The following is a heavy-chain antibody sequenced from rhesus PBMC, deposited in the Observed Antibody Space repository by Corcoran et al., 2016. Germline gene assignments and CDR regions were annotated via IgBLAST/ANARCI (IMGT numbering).Heavy chain of an antibody. CDR3: ARSANYYDSDY. D-gene: IGHD3-28*01. CDR1: GFSLSTSGMG. CDR2: IYWNDDK. Sequence: QRTLKESGPALVKPTQTLTLTCTFSGFSLSTSGMGVGWIRQPSRKTLEWLAHIYWNDDKYYSTSLKRRLTISKDTSKIQVVLTRPNMDPVDTATYYCARSANYYDSDYWGQGVVVTVSS. V-gene: IGHV2-1*01. J-gene: IGHJ6*01.